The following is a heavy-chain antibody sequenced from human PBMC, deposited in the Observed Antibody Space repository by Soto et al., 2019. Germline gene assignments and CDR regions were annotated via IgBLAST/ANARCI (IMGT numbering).Heavy chain of an antibody. J-gene: IGHJ4*02. V-gene: IGHV4-31*03. CDR3: ARRQYASSGYYYRY. CDR1: GGSISSGGYY. Sequence: QVQLQESGPGLVQPSQTLSLTCTVSGGSISSGGYYCSWLRQHPGKGLEWIGYIYYSGSTYYNPSLKSRVTISVDTSKNQFSLKLSSVTAADTAVYYCARRQYASSGYYYRYWGQGTLVTVSS. CDR2: IYYSGST. D-gene: IGHD3-22*01.